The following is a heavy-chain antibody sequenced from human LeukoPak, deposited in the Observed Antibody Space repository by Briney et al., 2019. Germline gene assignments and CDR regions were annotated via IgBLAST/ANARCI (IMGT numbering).Heavy chain of an antibody. V-gene: IGHV3-23*01. D-gene: IGHD1-1*01. CDR1: GFTFRNYA. Sequence: PGGSLRLSCVASGFTFRNYAMTWVRQAPGKGLEWVSIISSGGGSGTYYEDSVKGRFTISRDDSKNTLFLQMSSLRADDTAVYYCAKGDQSRTTFFDPWGQGTLVTVSS. CDR3: AKGDQSRTTFFDP. CDR2: ISSGGGSGT. J-gene: IGHJ5*02.